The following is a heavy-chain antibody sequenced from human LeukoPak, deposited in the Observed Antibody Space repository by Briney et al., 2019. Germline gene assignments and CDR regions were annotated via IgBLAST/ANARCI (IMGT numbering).Heavy chain of an antibody. CDR1: GYTFTSYY. Sequence: GASVRVSCKASGYTFTSYYMHWVRQAPGQGLEWMGIINPSGGSTSYAQKFQGRVTMTRDTSTSTVYMELSSLRSEDTAVYYCARDFESMPGIAVTGTGGVVRDYWGQGTLVTVSS. CDR2: INPSGGST. J-gene: IGHJ4*02. D-gene: IGHD6-19*01. V-gene: IGHV1-46*01. CDR3: ARDFESMPGIAVTGTGGVVRDY.